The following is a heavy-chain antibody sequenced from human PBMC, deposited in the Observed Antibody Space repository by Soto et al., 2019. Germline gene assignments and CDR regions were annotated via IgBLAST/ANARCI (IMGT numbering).Heavy chain of an antibody. V-gene: IGHV3-11*01. D-gene: IGHD2-15*01. CDR2: ISSSGSTI. CDR3: ARDQRGDGSGGSCQEPYVDAFEI. CDR1: GFTFSDYY. J-gene: IGHJ3*02. Sequence: QVQLVESGGGLVKPGGSLRLSCAASGFTFSDYYMSWIRQAPGKGLEWVSYISSSGSTIYYADSVKGRFTISRDNAKESLYLQMNSLRAEDTAVYYCARDQRGDGSGGSCQEPYVDAFEIWGQGTMVTVSS.